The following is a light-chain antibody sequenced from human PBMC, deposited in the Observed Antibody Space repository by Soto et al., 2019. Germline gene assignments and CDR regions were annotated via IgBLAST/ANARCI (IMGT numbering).Light chain of an antibody. Sequence: EIVLTQSPATLSLSPGERATLSCRASQSVSSYLAWYQQKPGQPPRLLIYDASNRATGIPARFSGSGSVTDFTLTISSLEPEDFGVYYCQQRSKWPPITFGQGTRLEIK. V-gene: IGKV3-11*01. CDR1: QSVSSY. CDR3: QQRSKWPPIT. CDR2: DAS. J-gene: IGKJ5*01.